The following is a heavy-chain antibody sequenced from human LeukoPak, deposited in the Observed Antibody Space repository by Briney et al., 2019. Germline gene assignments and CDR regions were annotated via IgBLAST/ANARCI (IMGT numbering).Heavy chain of an antibody. Sequence: GGSLRLSCAASGFTFDDYAMHWVRQAPGKGLEWVSGISWNSGSIGYADSVKGRFTISRDNAKNSLYLQMNSLRAEDMALYYCAKDMVGYYYGSGKEAFDYWGQGTLVTVSS. D-gene: IGHD3-10*01. J-gene: IGHJ4*02. CDR1: GFTFDDYA. V-gene: IGHV3-9*03. CDR2: ISWNSGSI. CDR3: AKDMVGYYYGSGKEAFDY.